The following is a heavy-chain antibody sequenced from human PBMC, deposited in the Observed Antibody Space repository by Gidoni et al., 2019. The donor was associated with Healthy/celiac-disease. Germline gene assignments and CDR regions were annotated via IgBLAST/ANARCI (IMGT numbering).Heavy chain of an antibody. D-gene: IGHD3-10*01. Sequence: QVQLQESGPGLVKPSQTLSLTCTVSGGSISSGGYYWSWIRQHPGKGLEWIGDIYYSGSTYYNPSLKSRVTISVDTSKNQFSLKLSSVTAADTAVYYCARDRITMVRGKRAGWFDPWGQGTLVTVSS. CDR2: IYYSGST. J-gene: IGHJ5*02. CDR3: ARDRITMVRGKRAGWFDP. V-gene: IGHV4-31*03. CDR1: GGSISSGGYY.